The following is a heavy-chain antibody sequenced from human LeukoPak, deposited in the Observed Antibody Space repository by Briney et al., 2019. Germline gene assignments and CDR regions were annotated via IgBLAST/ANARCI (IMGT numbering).Heavy chain of an antibody. V-gene: IGHV4-59*01. CDR2: IYYSGGT. CDR1: GGSFSGYY. CDR3: ARQKIAYYDSSGRGWFVP. J-gene: IGHJ5*02. Sequence: PSETLSLTCAVYGGSFSGYYWTWIRQPPGKGLEWIGYIYYSGGTTYNPSLKSRVTISVDTSNNQFSLKLSSVTAADTAVYYCARQKIAYYDSSGRGWFVPWGQGTLVTVSS. D-gene: IGHD3-22*01.